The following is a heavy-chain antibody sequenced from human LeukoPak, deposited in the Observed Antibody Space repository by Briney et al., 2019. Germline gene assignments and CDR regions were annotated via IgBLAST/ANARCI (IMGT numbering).Heavy chain of an antibody. D-gene: IGHD3-16*01. V-gene: IGHV3-7*01. J-gene: IGHJ5*02. CDR2: IQPDGSEQ. CDR1: GFTFSSNW. CDR3: ASQSYARFDP. Sequence: PGGSLRLSCAASGFTFSSNWMSWVRQAPGKGLEWVGNIQPDGSEQYPVDSVKGRFTISRDNARNSLFLQMNSLRAEDTAVYYCASQSYARFDPWGQGTLVTVSS.